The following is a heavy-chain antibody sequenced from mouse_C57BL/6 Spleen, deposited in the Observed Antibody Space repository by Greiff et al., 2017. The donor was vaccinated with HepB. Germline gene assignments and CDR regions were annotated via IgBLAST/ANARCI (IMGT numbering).Heavy chain of an antibody. V-gene: IGHV5-2*01. CDR1: EYEFPSHD. CDR3: ARRIYGSSQAYWYFDV. D-gene: IGHD1-1*01. Sequence: EVKLQESGGGLVQPGESLKLSCESNEYEFPSHDMSWVRKTPEKRLELVAAINSDGGSTYYPDTMERRFIISRDNTKKTLYLQMSSLRSEDTALYYCARRIYGSSQAYWYFDVWGTGTTVTVSS. CDR2: INSDGGST. J-gene: IGHJ1*03.